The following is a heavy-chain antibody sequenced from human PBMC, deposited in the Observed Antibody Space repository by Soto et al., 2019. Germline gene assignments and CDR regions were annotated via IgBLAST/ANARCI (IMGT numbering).Heavy chain of an antibody. CDR3: ASGGPVRLGERDWFDP. Sequence: QVQLQESGPGLVKPSQTLSLTCTVSGGSISSGGYYWSWIRQHPGKGLEWIGYIYYSGSTYYNPSLKSRVTISVDTSKNQFSLKLSSVTAADTAVYYCASGGPVRLGERDWFDPWGQGTLVTVSS. J-gene: IGHJ5*02. D-gene: IGHD3-16*01. CDR2: IYYSGST. CDR1: GGSISSGGYY. V-gene: IGHV4-31*03.